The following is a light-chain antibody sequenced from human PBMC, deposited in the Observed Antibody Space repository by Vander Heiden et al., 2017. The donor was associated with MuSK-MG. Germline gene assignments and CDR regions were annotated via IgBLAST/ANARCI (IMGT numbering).Light chain of an antibody. V-gene: IGKV3-20*01. CDR3: QQYGSSPVYT. CDR2: DAS. CDR1: HSVAGNY. J-gene: IGKJ2*01. Sequence: EILLRQSPGTLPLSPGERATLSCRVSHSVAGNYVAWYQTKPGQAPRLLIYDASSRATGIPDRFSGSGTGTDFTLTISIREPEDFAVYYCQQYGSSPVYTFGQGTKLE.